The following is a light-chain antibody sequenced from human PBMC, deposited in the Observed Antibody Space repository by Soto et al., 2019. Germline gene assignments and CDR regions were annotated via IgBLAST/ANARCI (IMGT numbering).Light chain of an antibody. Sequence: EIVLTQSPAILSLSPGERATLSCRASQSVGSFLAWYRQRPGQAPRLLIYDASNRATGIPVRFSGSGSGTDFTLTISSLEPEDFAVYYCQQRSNWPLTFGGGTRVDI. V-gene: IGKV3-11*01. CDR3: QQRSNWPLT. J-gene: IGKJ4*01. CDR1: QSVGSF. CDR2: DAS.